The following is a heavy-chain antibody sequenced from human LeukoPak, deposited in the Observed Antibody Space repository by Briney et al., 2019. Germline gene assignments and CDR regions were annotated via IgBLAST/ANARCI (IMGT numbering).Heavy chain of an antibody. V-gene: IGHV4-59*01. Sequence: SETLSLTCTVSGGSLTNYYWSWIRQSPGKGLEWIGYIYYSGSTNYNPSLKSRVTISVDTSKNQFSLKLSSVTAADTAVYYCARVTNWNTRWFDPWGQGTLVTVSS. CDR2: IYYSGST. D-gene: IGHD1-1*01. CDR1: GGSLTNYY. CDR3: ARVTNWNTRWFDP. J-gene: IGHJ5*02.